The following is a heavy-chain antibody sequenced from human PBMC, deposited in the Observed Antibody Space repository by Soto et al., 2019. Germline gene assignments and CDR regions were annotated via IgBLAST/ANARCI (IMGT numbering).Heavy chain of an antibody. CDR1: GFIFSTFR. D-gene: IGHD3-10*01. J-gene: IGHJ5*02. Sequence: GGSLRLSCAASGFIFSTFRMQWVRQAPGKGLEWVAVIWTDEENKYYADSVKGRFTISRDNSKNTLYLQMNSLRAEDTAMYYCVRGGSYGSGTYYNVGWFGPWGQGTLVTVSS. CDR3: VRGGSYGSGTYYNVGWFGP. V-gene: IGHV3-33*01. CDR2: IWTDEENK.